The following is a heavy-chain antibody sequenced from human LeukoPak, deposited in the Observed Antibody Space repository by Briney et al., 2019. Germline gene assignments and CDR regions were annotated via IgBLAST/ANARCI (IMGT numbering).Heavy chain of an antibody. J-gene: IGHJ4*02. CDR2: IYYSGST. CDR3: ARGPTYQPIDY. Sequence: SETLSLTCTVSGGSISSSSYYWGWIRQPPGKGLEWIGSIYYSGSTYYNPSLKSRVTISVETSKNQFSLKLSSVTAADTAVYYRARGPTYQPIDYWGQGTLVTVSS. CDR1: GGSISSSSYY. V-gene: IGHV4-39*01. D-gene: IGHD2-2*01.